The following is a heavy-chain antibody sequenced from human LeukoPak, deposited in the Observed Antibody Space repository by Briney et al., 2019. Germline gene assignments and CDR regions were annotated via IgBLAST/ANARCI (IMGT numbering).Heavy chain of an antibody. D-gene: IGHD3-22*01. CDR1: GGSISSTSYY. CDR2: IYYSGST. CDR3: AKAGVRYFDSSGLYAFDF. Sequence: PSETLSLACAVSGGSISSTSYYWAWIRQPPGKGLEWIGTIYYSGSTYHNPSLKSRVTLSVDTSRNQFSLRLSSVDAADTAVYYCAKAGVRYFDSSGLYAFDFWGQGTTVTVSS. V-gene: IGHV4-39*01. J-gene: IGHJ3*01.